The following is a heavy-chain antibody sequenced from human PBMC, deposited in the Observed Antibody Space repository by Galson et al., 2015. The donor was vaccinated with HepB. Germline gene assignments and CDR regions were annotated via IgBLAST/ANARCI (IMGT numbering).Heavy chain of an antibody. V-gene: IGHV3-33*08. D-gene: IGHD6-13*01. CDR3: ARDIGSSWYTRGVGGDFDY. CDR2: IWYDGSNK. J-gene: IGHJ4*02. CDR1: GFTFSSYG. Sequence: SLRLSCAASGFTFSSYGMHWVRQAPGKGLEWVAVIWYDGSNKYYADSVKGRFTISRDNSKNTLYLQMNSLRAEDTAVYYCARDIGSSWYTRGVGGDFDYWGQGTLVTVSS.